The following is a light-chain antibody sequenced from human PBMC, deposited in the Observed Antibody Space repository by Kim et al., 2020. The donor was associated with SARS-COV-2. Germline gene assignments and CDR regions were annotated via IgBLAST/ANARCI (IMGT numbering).Light chain of an antibody. CDR1: QDIANS. J-gene: IGKJ1*01. CDR2: AAS. Sequence: AYVEDRVTITFRASQDIANSLAWYQQKPGKVPQVLIYAASTLQSGVPSRFSGSGSGTEYSLTICSLQTEDVATYYCQKYNSAPWTFGPGTTVDIK. V-gene: IGKV1-27*01. CDR3: QKYNSAPWT.